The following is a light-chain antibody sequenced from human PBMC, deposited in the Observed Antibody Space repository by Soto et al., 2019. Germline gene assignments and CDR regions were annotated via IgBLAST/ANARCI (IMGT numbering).Light chain of an antibody. J-gene: IGKJ5*01. Sequence: DIQMTQSPSSLSASVGDRVTITCRASQTISTYLNWYQRQSGKAPRLLIYEASTLQSGVPSRFSGSGSGTEFTLTISGLLPEDFAAYHCQQLYTLPFTFGQGTRLEIK. V-gene: IGKV1-9*01. CDR2: EAS. CDR1: QTISTY. CDR3: QQLYTLPFT.